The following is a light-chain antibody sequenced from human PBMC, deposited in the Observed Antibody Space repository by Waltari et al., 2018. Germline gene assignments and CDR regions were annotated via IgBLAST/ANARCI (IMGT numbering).Light chain of an antibody. CDR2: RNN. CDR3: ATWDDSLSGWV. V-gene: IGLV1-47*01. CDR1: SSNIGDNY. Sequence: QSVLTQLPSASGTHGQGVTISCSGSSSNIGDNYVYCHHQFPGTSPKLLIHRNNQRPSGVPGRFSGSESGTSAFLVISGLRSEDEADYHCATWDDSLSGWVFGGGTKVTVL. J-gene: IGLJ3*02.